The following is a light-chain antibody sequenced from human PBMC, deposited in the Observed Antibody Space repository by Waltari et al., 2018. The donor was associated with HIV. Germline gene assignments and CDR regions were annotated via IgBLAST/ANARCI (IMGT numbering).Light chain of an antibody. Sequence: QSALTQPASVSGSPGQSLTVSCTGTSSDVGAYDFVSWYQQTPGTSPQLLIYEVSYPPAGISNRFSGSKSGNTASLTISGLQTEDEADYYCSSFTTSNYLRFGGGTKVTVL. J-gene: IGLJ2*01. CDR2: EVS. V-gene: IGLV2-14*01. CDR3: SSFTTSNYLR. CDR1: SSDVGAYDF.